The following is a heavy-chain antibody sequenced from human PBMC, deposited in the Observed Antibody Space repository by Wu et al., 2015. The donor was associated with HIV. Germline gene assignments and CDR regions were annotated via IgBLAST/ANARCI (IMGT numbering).Heavy chain of an antibody. CDR3: ARRDGGSSWENPNYYYFYYMDV. Sequence: QVQLVQSGAEVKKPGASVKVSCKASGYTFTSYGISWVRQAPGQGLEWMGWITTYNGNTNYAQKFQGRVTMTTDTSTNTTYMELRSLRSDDTAVYYCARRDGGSSWENPNYYYFYYMDVWGKGTTVTVSS. D-gene: IGHD1-26*01. CDR2: ITTYNGNT. J-gene: IGHJ6*03. V-gene: IGHV1-18*01. CDR1: GYTFTSYG.